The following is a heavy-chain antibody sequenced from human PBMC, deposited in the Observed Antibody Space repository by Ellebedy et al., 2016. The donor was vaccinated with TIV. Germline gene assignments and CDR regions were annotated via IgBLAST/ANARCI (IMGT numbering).Heavy chain of an antibody. Sequence: GESLKISXTGSGYKFTKNWIGWVRQVPGKGLEWMGIIYPGDSDTKYSLSFQGHVTISADKSISTAYLQWSSLKASDTAIYYCARLSYYDYVWGSSRRGHDFDYWGQGTLVTVSS. D-gene: IGHD3-16*02. J-gene: IGHJ4*02. CDR2: IYPGDSDT. CDR3: ARLSYYDYVWGSSRRGHDFDY. CDR1: GYKFTKNW. V-gene: IGHV5-51*01.